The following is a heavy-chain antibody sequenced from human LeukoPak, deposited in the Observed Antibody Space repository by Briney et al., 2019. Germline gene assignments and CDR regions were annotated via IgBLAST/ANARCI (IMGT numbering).Heavy chain of an antibody. CDR1: GGSISSYY. Sequence: SETLSLTCTVSGGSISSYYWSWIRQPPGKGLEWIGYIYYSGSTNYNPSLKSRVTISVDTSKNQFSLKLSSVTAADTAVYYCARAVRKGVYSSGNFDYWGQGTLVTVSS. J-gene: IGHJ4*02. D-gene: IGHD6-19*01. V-gene: IGHV4-59*01. CDR3: ARAVRKGVYSSGNFDY. CDR2: IYYSGST.